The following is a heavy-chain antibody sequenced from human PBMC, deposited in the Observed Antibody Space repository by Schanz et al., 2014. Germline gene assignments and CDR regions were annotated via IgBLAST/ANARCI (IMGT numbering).Heavy chain of an antibody. D-gene: IGHD1-1*01. Sequence: EVQLVESGGGLVQPGGSLRLSCAASGFTFGNFFMSWVRQAPGKGLEWVANIKQDESERSYVDSVKGRFTISRDNAKNSLYLQMNSLRSEDTAVYYCTRDRGALINHNDALDLWGQGTTVTVSS. CDR1: GFTFGNFF. V-gene: IGHV3-7*01. CDR3: TRDRGALINHNDALDL. J-gene: IGHJ6*02. CDR2: IKQDESER.